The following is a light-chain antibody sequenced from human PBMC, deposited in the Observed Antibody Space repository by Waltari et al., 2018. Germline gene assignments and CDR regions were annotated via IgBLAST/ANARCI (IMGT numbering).Light chain of an antibody. J-gene: IGLJ3*02. Sequence: QSALTQPASVSGSPGPSITISCTGSSSAVGAYDYFSWYQQHPGKAPKLIIYEVTNRPSGVSNRFSGSKSGNTASLTISGLQAEDEADYYCTSYTVSTPLVFGGGTKLTVL. CDR1: SSAVGAYDY. CDR3: TSYTVSTPLV. V-gene: IGLV2-14*01. CDR2: EVT.